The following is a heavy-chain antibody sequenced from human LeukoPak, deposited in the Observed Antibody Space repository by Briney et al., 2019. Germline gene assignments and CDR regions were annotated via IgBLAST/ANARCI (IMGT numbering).Heavy chain of an antibody. D-gene: IGHD3-22*01. CDR3: AREGYYDSSGYDNWFDP. J-gene: IGHJ5*02. Sequence: GGSLRLSCAASGFTFSSYSMNWVRQAPGKGLEWVSSISSSSSYIYYADSVKGRFTISRDNAKNSLYLQMNSLRAEDTAVYYCAREGYYDSSGYDNWFDPWGQGTLVTVSS. CDR1: GFTFSSYS. V-gene: IGHV3-21*01. CDR2: ISSSSSYI.